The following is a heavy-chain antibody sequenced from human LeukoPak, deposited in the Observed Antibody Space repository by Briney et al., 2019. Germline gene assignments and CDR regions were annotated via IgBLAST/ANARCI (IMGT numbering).Heavy chain of an antibody. J-gene: IGHJ5*02. CDR3: AGRAGATVWTGFDH. D-gene: IGHD1-26*01. V-gene: IGHV4-39*02. CDR1: GASISSSSFS. Sequence: PSETLSLTCAVSGASISSSSFSGGWIRQPPGKELEWIGSISYDGNTYYNPSLQSRVTISVDTSKNHFSLRLSPVTATDTAVYYCAGRAGATVWTGFDHWGRGTLVTVSS. CDR2: ISYDGNT.